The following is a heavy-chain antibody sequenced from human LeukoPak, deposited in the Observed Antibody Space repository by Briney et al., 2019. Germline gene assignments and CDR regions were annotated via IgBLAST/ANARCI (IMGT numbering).Heavy chain of an antibody. CDR1: GYTFTSYD. CDR2: MNPNSGNT. J-gene: IGHJ6*02. V-gene: IGHV1-8*01. CDR3: ARVRRESLWPNYYYYGMDV. D-gene: IGHD5-18*01. Sequence: ASVKVSCKASGYTFTSYDINWVRQATGQGLEWVGGMNPNSGNTHYEQKFQGRVTMTRNTSISTAYMELSSLRSEDTAVYYCARVRRESLWPNYYYYGMDVWGQGTTVTVSS.